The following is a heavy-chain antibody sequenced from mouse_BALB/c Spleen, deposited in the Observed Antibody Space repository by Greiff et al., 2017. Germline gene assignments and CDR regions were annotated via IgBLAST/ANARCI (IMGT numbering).Heavy chain of an antibody. D-gene: IGHD2-10*02. CDR2: ISSGSSTI. Sequence: EVQGVESGGGLVQPGGSRKLSCAASGFTFSSFGMHWVRQAPEKWLEWVAYISSGSSTIYYADTVKGRFTISRDNPKNTLFLQMTSLRSEDTAMYYCARGYGNYYAMDYWGQGTSVTVSS. V-gene: IGHV5-17*02. J-gene: IGHJ4*01. CDR1: GFTFSSFG. CDR3: ARGYGNYYAMDY.